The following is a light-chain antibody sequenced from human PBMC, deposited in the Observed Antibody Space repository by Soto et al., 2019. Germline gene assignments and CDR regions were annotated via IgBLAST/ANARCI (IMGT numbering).Light chain of an antibody. CDR2: GAS. Sequence: EIVMTQSPATLSVSPGERATLSCRASQSVSSNLAWYQQKPGQAPRLLIYGASTRATGIPARFSGSGSGTDFTLTISSLQPEDFAVYYCQQRASLFTFGGGTKV. V-gene: IGKV3-15*01. J-gene: IGKJ4*01. CDR3: QQRASLFT. CDR1: QSVSSN.